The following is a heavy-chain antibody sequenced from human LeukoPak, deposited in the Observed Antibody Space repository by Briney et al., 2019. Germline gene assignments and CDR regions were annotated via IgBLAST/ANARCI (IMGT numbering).Heavy chain of an antibody. Sequence: ASVKVSCKASGYTFTSYGISWVRQAPGQGLEWMGWINPNSGGTNYAQKFQGRVTMTRDTSISTAYMELSRLRSDDTAVYYCARDLRIMITFGGALTDIWGQGTMVTVSS. J-gene: IGHJ3*02. CDR3: ARDLRIMITFGGALTDI. D-gene: IGHD3-16*01. V-gene: IGHV1-2*02. CDR2: INPNSGGT. CDR1: GYTFTSYG.